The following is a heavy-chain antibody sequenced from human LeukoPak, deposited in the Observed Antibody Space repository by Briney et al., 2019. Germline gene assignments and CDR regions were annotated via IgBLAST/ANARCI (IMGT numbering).Heavy chain of an antibody. V-gene: IGHV3-48*02. CDR1: GFTFSTYN. CDR2: IGTSSGAI. Sequence: GGSLRLSCSASGFTFSTYNMNWVRQAPGKGLEWVSFIGTSSGAIYYEDSVKGRFTISRDNAKKSLYLQMNSLRDEDTAVYYCARNLDSWGQGALVTVSS. J-gene: IGHJ5*01. CDR3: ARNLDS.